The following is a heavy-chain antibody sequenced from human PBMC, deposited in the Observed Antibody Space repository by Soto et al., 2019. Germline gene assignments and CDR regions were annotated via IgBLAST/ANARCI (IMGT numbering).Heavy chain of an antibody. J-gene: IGHJ3*02. CDR2: ISTTSTPI. CDR3: ARYDYGNYGGAFDI. V-gene: IGHV3-48*01. Sequence: EVQLVESGGDLVQPGGSLRLSCAASGFTFSSYSRNWVRQAPGKGLEWVSFISTTSTPIYYADSVKGRFTISRDNVKNSLYLQMNSLRAEDTAVYYCARYDYGNYGGAFDIWGQGTVVTVSS. D-gene: IGHD4-17*01. CDR1: GFTFSSYS.